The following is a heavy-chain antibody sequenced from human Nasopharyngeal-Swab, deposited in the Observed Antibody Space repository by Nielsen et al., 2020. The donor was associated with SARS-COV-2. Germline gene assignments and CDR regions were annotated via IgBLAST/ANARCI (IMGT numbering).Heavy chain of an antibody. CDR2: TTNSGGST. CDR3: AKDKAHSTFDY. Sequence: GGSLRLSCAASGFPFSNYVLNWVRQAPGKGLEWVSATTNSGGSTYYADSVKGRFTISRDNSKNTLFLQMNSLRAEDTAVYYCAKDKAHSTFDYWGQGTLVTVSS. D-gene: IGHD4-11*01. J-gene: IGHJ4*02. CDR1: GFPFSNYV. V-gene: IGHV3-23*01.